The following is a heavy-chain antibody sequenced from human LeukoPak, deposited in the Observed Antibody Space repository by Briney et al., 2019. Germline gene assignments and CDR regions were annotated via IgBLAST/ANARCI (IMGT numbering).Heavy chain of an antibody. J-gene: IGHJ4*02. CDR3: AKDGQMATITTHFDY. CDR1: GFTFSSYG. CDR2: ISYDGSNK. Sequence: GGSLRLSCAASGFTFSSYGMHWVRQAPGKGLEWVAVISYDGSNKYYADSVKGRFTISRDNSKNTLYLQMNSLRAEDTAVYYRAKDGQMATITTHFDYWGQGTLVTVSS. V-gene: IGHV3-30*18. D-gene: IGHD5-24*01.